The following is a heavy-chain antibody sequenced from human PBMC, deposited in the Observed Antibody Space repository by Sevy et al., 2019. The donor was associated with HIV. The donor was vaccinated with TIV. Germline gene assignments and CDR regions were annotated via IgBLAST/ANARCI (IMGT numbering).Heavy chain of an antibody. J-gene: IGHJ6*02. D-gene: IGHD5-18*01. CDR2: ISPSGGST. CDR1: GFTFISYA. CDR3: AKEAAMGYV. Sequence: GGSLRISCAASGFTFISYAMSWVRQAPGKGLEWVSSISPSGGSTYYADSVKGRFSISRDNSKNTVDLQMNSLRAEDTAVYYCAKEAAMGYVWGQGTTVTVSS. V-gene: IGHV3-23*01.